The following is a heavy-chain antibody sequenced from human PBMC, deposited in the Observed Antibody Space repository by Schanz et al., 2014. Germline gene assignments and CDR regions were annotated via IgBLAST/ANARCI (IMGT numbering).Heavy chain of an antibody. Sequence: DVQVLESGGGLVQPGGSLRLSCAASGFTFSSYPMSWVRQAPGKGLEWVSTISGSDDKTYYADSVKGRFAISRDISKNTLYLQMNSLRAEDTALYFCATDYSGGGCHIWGQGTMVTVSS. J-gene: IGHJ3*02. CDR3: ATDYSGGGCHI. D-gene: IGHD6-19*01. CDR2: ISGSDDKT. CDR1: GFTFSSYP. V-gene: IGHV3-23*01.